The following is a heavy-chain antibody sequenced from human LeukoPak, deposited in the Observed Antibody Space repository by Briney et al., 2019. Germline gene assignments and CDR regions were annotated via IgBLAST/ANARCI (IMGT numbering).Heavy chain of an antibody. CDR1: GGSISSGGYY. J-gene: IGHJ6*02. CDR2: IYYSGST. D-gene: IGHD5-24*01. CDR3: ARRPHGEHYYYYGMDV. Sequence: SETLSLTCTVSGGSISSGGYYWSWLRQHPGKGLEWIGYIYYSGSTYYNPSLKSRVTISVDTSKNQFSLKLSSVTAADTAVYYCARRPHGEHYYYYGMDVWGQGTTVTVSS. V-gene: IGHV4-31*03.